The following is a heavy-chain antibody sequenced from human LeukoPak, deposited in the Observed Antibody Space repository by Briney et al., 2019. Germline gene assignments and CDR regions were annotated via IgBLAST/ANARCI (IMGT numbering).Heavy chain of an antibody. V-gene: IGHV4-4*07. CDR2: IYTSGST. J-gene: IGHJ4*02. Sequence: SETLSLTCTVSGGSISSYYWSWIRQPAGKGLEWIGRIYTSGSTNYNPSLKSRVTMSVDTSKNQFSLKLSSVTAADTAVYCCARGPHRDWNYVFDYWGQGTLVTVSS. CDR1: GGSISSYY. CDR3: ARGPHRDWNYVFDY. D-gene: IGHD1-7*01.